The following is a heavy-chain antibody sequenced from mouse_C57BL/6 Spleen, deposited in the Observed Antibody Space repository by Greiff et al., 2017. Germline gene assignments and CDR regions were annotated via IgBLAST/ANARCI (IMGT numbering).Heavy chain of an antibody. V-gene: IGHV1-19*01. CDR2: INPYNGGT. Sequence: VQLQGLGPVLLKPGASVKMPSKPFASLFPDNYMNWVKQSHGKTFEWIGVINPYNGGTSYNEKFKGKATLTVDKSSSTAYMELNSLTSEDSAVYYCARETSVVGDFDYWGQGTTLTVSS. D-gene: IGHD1-1*01. CDR3: ARETSVVGDFDY. J-gene: IGHJ2*01. CDR1: ASLFPDNY.